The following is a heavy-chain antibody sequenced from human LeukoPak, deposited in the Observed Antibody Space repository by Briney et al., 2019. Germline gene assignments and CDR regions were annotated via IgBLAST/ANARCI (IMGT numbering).Heavy chain of an antibody. J-gene: IGHJ6*03. V-gene: IGHV3-7*01. CDR2: ILQDGSAQ. D-gene: IGHD2-8*01. CDR1: GFPFSMYC. CDR3: AKDLRLMVPSANYYYYFYMDV. Sequence: GGSLRLSCAASGFPFSMYCMTWVRQAPGKGLEWVANILQDGSAQQYVDSVKGRFTISRDNAKNSLYLQMTSLRGDDTAVYYCAKDLRLMVPSANYYYYFYMDVWGKGTTVTVSS.